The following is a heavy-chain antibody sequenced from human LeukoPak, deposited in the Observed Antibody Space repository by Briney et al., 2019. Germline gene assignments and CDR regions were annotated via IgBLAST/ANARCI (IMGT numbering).Heavy chain of an antibody. D-gene: IGHD3-10*01. Sequence: PGGSLRLSCAASGFTFSSYAMHWVRQAPGKGLEWVAVISYDGSNKYYADSVKGRFTISRDNSKNTLYLQMNSLRAEDTAVYYCARVREDYYGSGTLEYWGQGTLVTVSS. CDR2: ISYDGSNK. J-gene: IGHJ4*02. CDR1: GFTFSSYA. V-gene: IGHV3-30-3*01. CDR3: ARVREDYYGSGTLEY.